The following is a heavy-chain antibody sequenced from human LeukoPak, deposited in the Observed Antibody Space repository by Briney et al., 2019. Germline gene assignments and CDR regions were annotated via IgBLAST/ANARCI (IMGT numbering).Heavy chain of an antibody. D-gene: IGHD3-10*01. Sequence: GGSLRLSCAASGFTFSSYNMNWVRQAPGKGVEWVSSITSSSKYIYYADSVKGRFTISRDNAKNSLYLQMNSLRAEDTTVYYCARDCWDYGSGSYCGIDYWGQGTLVTVSS. V-gene: IGHV3-21*03. CDR1: GFTFSSYN. CDR2: ITSSSKYI. J-gene: IGHJ4*02. CDR3: ARDCWDYGSGSYCGIDY.